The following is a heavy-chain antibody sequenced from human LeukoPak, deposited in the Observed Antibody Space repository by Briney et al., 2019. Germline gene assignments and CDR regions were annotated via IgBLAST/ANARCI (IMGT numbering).Heavy chain of an antibody. Sequence: GGSLRLSCAASGFTFSSYAMSWVRQAPGKGLEWVSAISGSGGSTYYADSVKGRFTISRDNSKNTLYLQMNSLRAEDTAVYYCAKPYLGPKGYCSGGSCYAEPYFDYWGQGTLVTVSS. CDR1: GFTFSSYA. V-gene: IGHV3-23*01. CDR2: ISGSGGST. CDR3: AKPYLGPKGYCSGGSCYAEPYFDY. D-gene: IGHD2-15*01. J-gene: IGHJ4*02.